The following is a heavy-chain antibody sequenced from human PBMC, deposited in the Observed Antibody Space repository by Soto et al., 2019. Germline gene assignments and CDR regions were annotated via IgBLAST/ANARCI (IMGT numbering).Heavy chain of an antibody. CDR3: ANNNYGDYVSDY. V-gene: IGHV3-30*18. CDR1: GFTFSSYG. D-gene: IGHD4-17*01. Sequence: GGSLRLSCAASGFTFSSYGMHWVRQAPGKGLEWVAVISYDGSNKYYADSVKGRFTISRDNSKNTLYLQMNSLRAEDTAVYYCANNNYGDYVSDYWGQGTLVTVSS. J-gene: IGHJ4*02. CDR2: ISYDGSNK.